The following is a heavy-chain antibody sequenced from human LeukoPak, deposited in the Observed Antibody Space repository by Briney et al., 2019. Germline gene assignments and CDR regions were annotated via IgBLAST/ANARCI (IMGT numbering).Heavy chain of an antibody. V-gene: IGHV3-74*01. CDR3: VTLTSAVAEHAFDI. J-gene: IGHJ3*02. D-gene: IGHD4-23*01. Sequence: QSGGSLRLSCAAAGFTFSRYWMNWCRQAPGKGLEWVSRMNGDGSSTSSADSVKGRFSITRDIAKNTLYLQMNSLRVEDTAVYYCVTLTSAVAEHAFDIWGQGTLVTVSS. CDR2: MNGDGSST. CDR1: GFTFSRYW.